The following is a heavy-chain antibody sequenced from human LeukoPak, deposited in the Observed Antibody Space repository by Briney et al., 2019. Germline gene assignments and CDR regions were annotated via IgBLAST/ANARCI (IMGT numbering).Heavy chain of an antibody. Sequence: GGSLRLSCAASGFTFSSYGMHWVRQAPGKGLEWVSSISSSSSYIFYADSVKGRFTISRDNAKNSLYLQMNSLRGEDTAVYYCASDLAVARGYWGQGTLVTVSS. V-gene: IGHV3-21*01. CDR2: ISSSSSYI. CDR1: GFTFSSYG. D-gene: IGHD6-19*01. CDR3: ASDLAVARGY. J-gene: IGHJ4*02.